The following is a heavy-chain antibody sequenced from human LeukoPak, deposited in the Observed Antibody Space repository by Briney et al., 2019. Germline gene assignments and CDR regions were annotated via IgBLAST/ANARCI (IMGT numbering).Heavy chain of an antibody. CDR1: GFTFSSYA. Sequence: GGSLRLSCAASGFTFSSYAMSWVRQAPGKGLEWVSAISGSGGSTYYADSVKGRFTISRDNSKNTLYLQMNSLRAEDTAVYYCAKESLPYVVAATNLFDYWGQGTLVTVSS. J-gene: IGHJ4*02. CDR3: AKESLPYVVAATNLFDY. D-gene: IGHD2-15*01. V-gene: IGHV3-23*01. CDR2: ISGSGGST.